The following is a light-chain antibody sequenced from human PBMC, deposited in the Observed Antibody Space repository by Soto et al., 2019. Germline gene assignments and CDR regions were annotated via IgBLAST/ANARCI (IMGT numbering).Light chain of an antibody. J-gene: IGKJ3*01. CDR3: QRPGV. CDR1: QGMSSY. V-gene: IGKV1-9*01. CDR2: AAS. Sequence: DIQLTQSPSFLSASVGDRVIITCRASQGMSSYLAWYQQKPGKAPKLLIYAASTLQSGVPSRFSGSGSGTEFTLTISGLQPEDFATYYCQRPGVFGPGTKVDIK.